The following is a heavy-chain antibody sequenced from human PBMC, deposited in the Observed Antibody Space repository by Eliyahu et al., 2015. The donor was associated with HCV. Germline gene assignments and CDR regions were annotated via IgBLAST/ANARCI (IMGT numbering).Heavy chain of an antibody. CDR1: GGSITTYY. CDR2: IHYSGSP. CDR3: ASGGGGIAVTGTGGWFDP. J-gene: IGHJ5*02. D-gene: IGHD6-19*01. V-gene: IGHV4-59*01. Sequence: QVQLQESGPGLVKPSETLSLTCTVSGGSITTYYWSWXRQPPGKGLEWIGYIHYSGSPNYNPSLKSRVTISVDTSKNQFALNLTSVTAADTAMYYCASGGGGIAVTGTGGWFDPWGQGTLVTVSS.